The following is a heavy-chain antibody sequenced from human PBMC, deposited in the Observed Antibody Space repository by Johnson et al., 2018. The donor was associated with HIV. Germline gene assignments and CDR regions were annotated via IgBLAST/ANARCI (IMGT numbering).Heavy chain of an antibody. CDR2: ISSSGSTI. D-gene: IGHD2-15*01. V-gene: IGHV3-48*03. CDR1: GFTFSSYA. CDR3: TTYLPYCSGHVCYNAFDL. Sequence: VQLVESGGGVVQPGRSLRLSCAASGFTFSSYAMHWVRQAPAKGLEWVSYISSSGSTIYYADSVKGRFTISRDNSKNTLYLQMNSLKTEDTAVYYCTTYLPYCSGHVCYNAFDLWGQGTTVIVSS. J-gene: IGHJ3*01.